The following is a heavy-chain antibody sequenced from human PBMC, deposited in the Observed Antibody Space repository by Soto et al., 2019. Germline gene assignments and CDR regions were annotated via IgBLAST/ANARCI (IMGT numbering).Heavy chain of an antibody. J-gene: IGHJ4*02. D-gene: IGHD3-9*01. V-gene: IGHV3-48*03. CDR2: INSGGSSI. Sequence: GGSLRLSCAASGFTFSNYEMNWVRQAPGKGLEWVSYINSGGSSIYYADSVKGRFTISRDNAKNSLYLQMNSLRAEDTAFYYCARDLTNYFDYWGQGTLVTV. CDR3: ARDLTNYFDY. CDR1: GFTFSNYE.